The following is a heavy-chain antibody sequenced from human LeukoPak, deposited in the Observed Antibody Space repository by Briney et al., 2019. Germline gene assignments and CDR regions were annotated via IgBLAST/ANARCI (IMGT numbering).Heavy chain of an antibody. J-gene: IGHJ6*02. CDR3: AKDRAGGGESYGSGSYYGMDV. V-gene: IGHV3-9*01. Sequence: PGGSLRLSCVASGFTFDDFAMHWVRQAPGKGLEWVSGISWNSGSIGFADSVKGRFTISRDNAKKSLYLQMNSLRAEDTALYYCAKDRAGGGESYGSGSYYGMDVWGQGTTVTVSS. D-gene: IGHD3-10*01. CDR1: GFTFDDFA. CDR2: ISWNSGSI.